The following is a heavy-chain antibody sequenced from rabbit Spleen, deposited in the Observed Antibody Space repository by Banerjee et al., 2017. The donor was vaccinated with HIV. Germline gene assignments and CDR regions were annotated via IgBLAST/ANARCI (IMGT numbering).Heavy chain of an antibody. D-gene: IGHD1-1*01. V-gene: IGHV1S45*01. J-gene: IGHJ4*01. CDR3: ARDPTVRGSDYDL. Sequence: QEQLEESGGGLVKPEGSLTLTCTASGFTISSSYWICWVRQAPGKGLEWIGIIYAGTSGSTYYASWAKGRFTISKTSSTTVTLQMTSLTAADTATYFCARDPTVRGSDYDLWGPGTLVTVS. CDR2: IYAGTSGST. CDR1: GFTISSSYW.